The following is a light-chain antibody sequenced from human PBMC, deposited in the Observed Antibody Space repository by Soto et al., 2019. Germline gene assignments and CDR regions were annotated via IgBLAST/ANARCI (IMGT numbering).Light chain of an antibody. CDR1: QSLNSN. J-gene: IGKJ5*01. CDR2: DAY. Sequence: TQSPVILSVSPGERATVSCRASQSLNSNLAWYQQKPGQAPRLLINDAYRRATGIPDRFSGSGSGADFTLTISSLEPEDFAVYYCQNRSSWPITLGQVTRLDIK. CDR3: QNRSSWPIT. V-gene: IGKV3D-20*02.